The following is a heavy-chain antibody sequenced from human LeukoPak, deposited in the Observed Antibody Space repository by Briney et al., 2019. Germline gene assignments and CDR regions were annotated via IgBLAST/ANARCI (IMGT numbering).Heavy chain of an antibody. Sequence: ASVTVSCKASGYTFTGYYMHWVRQAPGQGLEWMGWINPNSGGTNYAQKFQGRVTMTRDTSISTAYMELSRLRSDDTAVYYCASFAYDILTGYYFDYWGQGTLVTVSS. D-gene: IGHD3-9*01. CDR2: INPNSGGT. CDR3: ASFAYDILTGYYFDY. J-gene: IGHJ4*02. V-gene: IGHV1-2*02. CDR1: GYTFTGYY.